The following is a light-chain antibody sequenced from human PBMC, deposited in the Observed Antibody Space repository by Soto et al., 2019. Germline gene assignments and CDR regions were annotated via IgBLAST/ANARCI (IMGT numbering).Light chain of an antibody. V-gene: IGKV3-11*01. CDR2: DAS. CDR1: QSVSSY. CDR3: QQRSNWTIT. Sequence: IVFTQSPATLSLSPGERATLSFVAAQSVSSYLAWYQQKPGQAPRLLIYDASNRATGIPARFSGSGSGTDFTLTISSLEPEDFAVYYCQQRSNWTITYGQGTRLEIK. J-gene: IGKJ5*01.